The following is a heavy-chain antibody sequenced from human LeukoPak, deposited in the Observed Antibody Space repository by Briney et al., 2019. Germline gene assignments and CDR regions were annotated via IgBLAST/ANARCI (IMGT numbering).Heavy chain of an antibody. J-gene: IGHJ6*02. D-gene: IGHD2-2*01. CDR3: ATGVVTHYYYYGMDV. V-gene: IGHV4-59*01. CDR2: ICYSGST. Sequence: SETLSLTCTVSGGSISSYYWSWIRQPPGKGLEWIGYICYSGSTNYNPSLKSRVTISVDTSKNQFSLKLSSVTAADTAVYYCATGVVTHYYYYGMDVWAKGPRSPSP. CDR1: GGSISSYY.